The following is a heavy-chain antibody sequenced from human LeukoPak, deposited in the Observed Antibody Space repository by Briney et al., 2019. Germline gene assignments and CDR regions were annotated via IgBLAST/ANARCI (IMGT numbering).Heavy chain of an antibody. CDR1: GYTFISYY. CDR3: ARDAPPISSSWYVWFDP. CDR2: INPNSGGT. Sequence: ASVKVSCKASGYTFISYYMHWVRQAPGQGLEWMGWINPNSGGTNYAQKFQGRVTMTRDTSISTAYMELSRLRSDDTAVYYCARDAPPISSSWYVWFDPWGQGTLVTVSS. D-gene: IGHD6-13*01. J-gene: IGHJ5*02. V-gene: IGHV1-2*02.